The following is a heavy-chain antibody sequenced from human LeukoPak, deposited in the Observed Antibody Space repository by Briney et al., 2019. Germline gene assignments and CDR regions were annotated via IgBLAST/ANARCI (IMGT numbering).Heavy chain of an antibody. J-gene: IGHJ4*02. CDR1: GFTFSSYS. D-gene: IGHD2-21*02. Sequence: GGSLRLSCAASGFTFSSYSINWVRQAPGKGLEWVSYISSSSSTIYYVDSVKGRFTISRDNSKNTLYLQMNSLRAEDTAVYYCARDTHHQAYCGGDCYIFDYWGQGTLVTVSS. CDR3: ARDTHHQAYCGGDCYIFDY. V-gene: IGHV3-48*01. CDR2: ISSSSSTI.